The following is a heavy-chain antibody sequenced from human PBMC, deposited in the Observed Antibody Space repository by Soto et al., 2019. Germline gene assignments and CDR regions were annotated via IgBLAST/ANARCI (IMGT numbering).Heavy chain of an antibody. D-gene: IGHD3-16*01. CDR1: GFAFSNGW. CDR2: IKSKTDGGTT. V-gene: IGHV3-15*07. CDR3: TTDVNMMETAFDI. Sequence: GGSLRLSGAASGFAFSNGWMNWVRQAPGKGLEWVGRIKSKTDGGTTDYAAPVKGRFTISRDDSKNTLYLQMNSLKTEDTAVYYCTTDVNMMETAFDIWGQGTMVTVSS. J-gene: IGHJ3*02.